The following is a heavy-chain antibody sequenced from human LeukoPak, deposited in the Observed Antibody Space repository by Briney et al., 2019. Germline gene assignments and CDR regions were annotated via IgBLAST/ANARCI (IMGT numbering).Heavy chain of an antibody. Sequence: GGSLRLSCAASGFTFSDYYMSWIRQAPGKGLEWVSYISSSGNTIYYADSVKGRFTISRDNAKNSLYLQMNSLRAEDTAVYYCARAGYSSGWDSWFDPWGQGTLVTVSS. V-gene: IGHV3-11*01. CDR1: GFTFSDYY. CDR2: ISSSGNTI. D-gene: IGHD6-19*01. J-gene: IGHJ5*02. CDR3: ARAGYSSGWDSWFDP.